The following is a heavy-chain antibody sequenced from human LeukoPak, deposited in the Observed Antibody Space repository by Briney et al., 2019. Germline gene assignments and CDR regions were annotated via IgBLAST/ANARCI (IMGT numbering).Heavy chain of an antibody. CDR2: ISGSGSGGST. CDR3: AKGQQWLVEPPMTH. Sequence: GGSLRLSCAASGFTFSSSAMSWVRQAPGKGLEWVSNISGSGSGGSTNYADSVKGRFTISRDNSKNTLYLQMNSLRAEDTAVYYCAKGQQWLVEPPMTHWGQGTLVTVSS. J-gene: IGHJ4*02. CDR1: GFTFSSSA. V-gene: IGHV3-23*01. D-gene: IGHD6-19*01.